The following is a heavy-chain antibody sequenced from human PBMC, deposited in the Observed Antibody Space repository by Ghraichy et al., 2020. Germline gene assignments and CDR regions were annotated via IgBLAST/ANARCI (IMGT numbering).Heavy chain of an antibody. J-gene: IGHJ4*02. V-gene: IGHV4-59*01. CDR1: GGSISSYY. CDR2: IYYSGST. Sequence: SQTLSLTCTVSGGSISSYYWSWIRQPPGKGLEWIGYIYYSGSTNYNPSLKSRVTISVDTSKNQFSLKLSSVTAADTAVYYCARGSRTAQGPFDYWGQGTLVTVSS. CDR3: ARGSRTAQGPFDY.